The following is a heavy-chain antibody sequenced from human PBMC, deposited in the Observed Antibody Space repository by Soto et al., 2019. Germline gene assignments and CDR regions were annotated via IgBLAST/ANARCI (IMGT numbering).Heavy chain of an antibody. Sequence: EVQLLESGGGLVQPGGSLRLSCAASGFTFSSYAMSWVRQAPGKGLEWVSAISGSGGSTYYTDSVKGRFTISRDNSKNTLFLQLNSLRAEDTAVYYCAQDCIKASGDYPGGVAYWGQGTLVTVSS. V-gene: IGHV3-23*01. CDR1: GFTFSSYA. CDR2: ISGSGGST. J-gene: IGHJ4*02. CDR3: AQDCIKASGDYPGGVAY. D-gene: IGHD4-17*01.